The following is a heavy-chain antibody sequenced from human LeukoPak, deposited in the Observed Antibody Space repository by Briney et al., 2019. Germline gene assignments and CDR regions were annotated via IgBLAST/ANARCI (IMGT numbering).Heavy chain of an antibody. CDR3: ARNFQSREFDY. J-gene: IGHJ4*02. Sequence: PSQTLSLTCIVSGGSISSGDYYWSWIRQPPGEGLEWIGYIYYSGSTYYNPSLKSRVTISVDTSKNQFSLKLSSVTAADTAVYYCARNFQSREFDYWGQGTLITVSS. V-gene: IGHV4-30-4*08. CDR2: IYYSGST. CDR1: GGSISSGDYY.